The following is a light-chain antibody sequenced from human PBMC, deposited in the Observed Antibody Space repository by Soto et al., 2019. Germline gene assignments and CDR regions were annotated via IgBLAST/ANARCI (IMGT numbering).Light chain of an antibody. CDR3: ASYTTSHTRV. J-gene: IGLJ3*02. CDR1: NSDIGAYNY. Sequence: QSALTQPASVSGSPGQSITISCTGSNSDIGAYNYVSWYQQHPGKAPRLIIFEVNDRPSGVSHRFSGSKSGNTASLTISGLPAEDEADYYCASYTTSHTRVFGGGTQLTVL. CDR2: EVN. V-gene: IGLV2-14*01.